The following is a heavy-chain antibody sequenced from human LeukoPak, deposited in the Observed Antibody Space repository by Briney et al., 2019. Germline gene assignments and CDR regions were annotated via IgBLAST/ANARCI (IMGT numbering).Heavy chain of an antibody. J-gene: IGHJ4*02. Sequence: SETLSLTCTVSGGSISSYYWSWIRQPPGKGLEWIGYIYYSGSTNYNSSLKSRVTISVDTSKNQFSLKLSSVTAADTAVYYCARSSDYSNYGIDYWGQGTLVTVSS. D-gene: IGHD4-11*01. CDR3: ARSSDYSNYGIDY. CDR2: IYYSGST. V-gene: IGHV4-59*01. CDR1: GGSISSYY.